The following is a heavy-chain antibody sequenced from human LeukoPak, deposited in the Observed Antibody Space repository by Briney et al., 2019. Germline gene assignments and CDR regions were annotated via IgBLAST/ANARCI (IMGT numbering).Heavy chain of an antibody. CDR2: INHSGST. Sequence: SETLSLTCAVYGGSFSGYYWSWIRQPPGKGLEWIGEINHSGSTNYNPSLKSRVTISVDTSKNQFSLKLSSVTAADTAVYYCARGANYSDSSGYSATFDYWGQGTLVTVSS. CDR1: GGSFSGYY. J-gene: IGHJ4*02. D-gene: IGHD3-22*01. CDR3: ARGANYSDSSGYSATFDY. V-gene: IGHV4-34*01.